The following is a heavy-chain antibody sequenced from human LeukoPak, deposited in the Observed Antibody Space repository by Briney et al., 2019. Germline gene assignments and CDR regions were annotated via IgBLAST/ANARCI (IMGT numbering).Heavy chain of an antibody. CDR2: ISGSGGTT. Sequence: GGSLRLSCVASGFNFSNFWVSWVRQAPGKGLEWVSSISGSGGTTYYADSVKGRFTISRDNSKNTLYLQMNSLRGEDAAVYYCAKALIRYALDIWGQGTMVTVSS. CDR3: AKALIRYALDI. D-gene: IGHD4-17*01. CDR1: GFNFSNFW. J-gene: IGHJ3*02. V-gene: IGHV3-23*01.